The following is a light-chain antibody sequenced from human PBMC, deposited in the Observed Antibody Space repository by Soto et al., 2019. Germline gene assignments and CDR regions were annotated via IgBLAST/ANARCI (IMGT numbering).Light chain of an antibody. CDR2: EVS. V-gene: IGLV2-14*01. J-gene: IGLJ2*01. Sequence: QSALTQPASVSGSPGQSITISCTGTSSDVGGYNYVSWYQQHPGKAPKLMIYEVSNRPSGVSNRFSGSKSGNTASLTISGLQADDEADYYRSSYTSSSTLGVFGGGTKLTVL. CDR1: SSDVGGYNY. CDR3: SSYTSSSTLGV.